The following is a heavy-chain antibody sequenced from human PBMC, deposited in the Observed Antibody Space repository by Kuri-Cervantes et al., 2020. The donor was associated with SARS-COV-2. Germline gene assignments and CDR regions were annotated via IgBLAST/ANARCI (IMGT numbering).Heavy chain of an antibody. D-gene: IGHD3-16*01. CDR2: IRYDGSNK. CDR3: AKAGENYYYYYMDV. CDR1: GFTFGSYG. Sequence: GGSLRLSCAASGFTFGSYGMHWVRQAPGKGLEWVAFIRYDGSNKYYADSVKGRFTISRDNSKNTLYLQMNSLRAEDTAVYYCAKAGENYYYYYMDVWGKGTTVTVSS. J-gene: IGHJ6*03. V-gene: IGHV3-30*02.